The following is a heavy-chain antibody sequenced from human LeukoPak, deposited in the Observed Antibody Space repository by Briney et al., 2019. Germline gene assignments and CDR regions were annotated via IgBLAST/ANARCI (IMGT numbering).Heavy chain of an antibody. Sequence: KPSETLSLTCAVYGGSFSGYYWSWIRQPPGKGLEWIGEINHSGSTNYNPSLKSRVTISVDTSKNQFSLKLSSVTAADTAVYYCASYTYYYDSWGQGTLVTVSS. D-gene: IGHD3-22*01. CDR3: ASYTYYYDS. CDR1: GGSFSGYY. CDR2: INHSGST. J-gene: IGHJ4*02. V-gene: IGHV4-34*01.